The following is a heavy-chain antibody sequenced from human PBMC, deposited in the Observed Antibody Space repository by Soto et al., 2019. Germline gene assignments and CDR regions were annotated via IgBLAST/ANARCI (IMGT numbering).Heavy chain of an antibody. CDR3: ARASAKYSSGWYFDY. CDR1: GGTFSSYA. J-gene: IGHJ4*02. Sequence: QVQLVQSGAEVKKPGSSVKVSCKASGGTFSSYAISWVRQAPGQGLEWMGGIIPIFCTANYEQKFQGRVTITADESTSTAYMELSSLRSEETAVYYCARASAKYSSGWYFDYWGQGTLVTVSS. D-gene: IGHD6-19*01. V-gene: IGHV1-69*01. CDR2: IIPIFCTA.